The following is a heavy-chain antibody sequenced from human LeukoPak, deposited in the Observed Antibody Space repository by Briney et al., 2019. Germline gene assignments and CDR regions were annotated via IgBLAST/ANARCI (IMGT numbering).Heavy chain of an antibody. Sequence: GGSLRLSCGVCGFTFSSYSMNGVRHAPGKGLEGVSSISSSSSYIYYADSVKGRFTISRDNAKNSLYLQMNSLRAEDTAVYYCASFGELLDYWGQGTLVTVSS. CDR1: GFTFSSYS. V-gene: IGHV3-21*01. J-gene: IGHJ4*02. CDR2: ISSSSSYI. D-gene: IGHD3-16*01. CDR3: ASFGELLDY.